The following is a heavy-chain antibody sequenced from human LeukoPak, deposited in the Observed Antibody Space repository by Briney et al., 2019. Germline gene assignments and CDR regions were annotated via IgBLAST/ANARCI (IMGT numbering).Heavy chain of an antibody. CDR1: GFTFSSYA. Sequence: GGSLRLSCAASGFTFSSYAMHWVRQAPGKGLEWVAVISYDGSNKYYADPVKGRFTISRDNSKNTLYLQMNSLRAEDTAVYYCARVGVAVAGTYWGQGTLVTVSS. D-gene: IGHD6-19*01. V-gene: IGHV3-30*04. J-gene: IGHJ4*02. CDR2: ISYDGSNK. CDR3: ARVGVAVAGTY.